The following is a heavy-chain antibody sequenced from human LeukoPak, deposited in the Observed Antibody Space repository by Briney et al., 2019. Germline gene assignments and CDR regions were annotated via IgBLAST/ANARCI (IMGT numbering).Heavy chain of an antibody. J-gene: IGHJ4*02. CDR3: ASESRTSFDY. D-gene: IGHD2-2*01. CDR1: GFTFSSYG. CDR2: IWYDGSNK. V-gene: IGHV3-33*01. Sequence: GGSLRLPCAASGFTFSSYGMHWVRQAPGKGLEWVAVIWYDGSNKYYADSVKGRFTISRDNSKNTLYLQMSSLRAEDTAVYYCASESRTSFDYWGQGTLVTVSS.